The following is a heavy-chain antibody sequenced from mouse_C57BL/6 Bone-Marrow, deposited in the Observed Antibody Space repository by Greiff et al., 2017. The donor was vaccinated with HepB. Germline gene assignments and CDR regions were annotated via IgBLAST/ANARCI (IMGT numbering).Heavy chain of an antibody. D-gene: IGHD2-10*01. CDR1: GYAFSSSW. Sequence: QVQLQQSGPELVKPGASVKISCKASGYAFSSSWMNWVKQRPGKGLEWIGRIYPGDGDTNYNGKFKGKATLTAAKSSSTAYMQLRSLTSEDSAVYFCASSPLLPTPACFAYWGQGTLVTVSA. J-gene: IGHJ3*01. CDR3: ASSPLLPTPACFAY. V-gene: IGHV1-82*01. CDR2: IYPGDGDT.